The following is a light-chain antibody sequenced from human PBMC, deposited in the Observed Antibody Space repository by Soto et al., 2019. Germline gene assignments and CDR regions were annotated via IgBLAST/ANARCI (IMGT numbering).Light chain of an antibody. Sequence: QSVLTQPASVSGSPGQSITISCTATSSDVGGYNQVSWYQQHPGKAPKLMIYDVSNRPSGVSNRFSGSKSGNTASLTISGLQAEDEADYYCSPYTTSRTLLFGGGTKLTVL. CDR2: DVS. CDR1: SSDVGGYNQ. J-gene: IGLJ2*01. V-gene: IGLV2-14*01. CDR3: SPYTTSRTLL.